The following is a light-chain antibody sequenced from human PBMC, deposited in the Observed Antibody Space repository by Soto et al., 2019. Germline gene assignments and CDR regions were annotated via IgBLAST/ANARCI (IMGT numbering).Light chain of an antibody. CDR3: EKAGSFPIN. CDR1: QNIWSL. Sequence: EIQMTHAPSSLYASVLDGVNLTFLASQNIWSLLAWYQQKPGKAPELLIYDASSLQSGVPPRFSGSGSGTDFTLTISSLQPEDFATYYCEKAGSFPINCGKGKRLEIK. V-gene: IGKV1-12*01. J-gene: IGKJ5*01. CDR2: DAS.